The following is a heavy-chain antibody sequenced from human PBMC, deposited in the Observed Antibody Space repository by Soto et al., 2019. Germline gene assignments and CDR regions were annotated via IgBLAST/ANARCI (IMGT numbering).Heavy chain of an antibody. J-gene: IGHJ5*02. CDR1: GGTFSSHA. Sequence: ASVKVSCKASGGTFSSHAINWVRQAPGQGLEWMGGIIPMFGTTNYAQKFKGRVTISADESTSTAYMELSSLRSEDAAVYYCARAAIHGSSWYFWFDPWGQGTLVTVSS. D-gene: IGHD6-13*01. V-gene: IGHV1-69*13. CDR3: ARAAIHGSSWYFWFDP. CDR2: IIPMFGTT.